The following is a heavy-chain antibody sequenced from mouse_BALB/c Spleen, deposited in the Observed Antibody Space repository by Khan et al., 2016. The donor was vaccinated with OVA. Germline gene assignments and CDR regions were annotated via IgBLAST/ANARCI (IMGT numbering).Heavy chain of an antibody. D-gene: IGHD1-1*01. CDR3: AISNYFGSGLYAMDY. CDR2: IGPGSGSS. J-gene: IGHJ4*01. V-gene: IGHV1S41*01. Sequence: DLVKPGASVKLSCKAAGYTFTSYWINWIKQRPGQGLEWIGHIGPGSGSSYYNEMFKGKATLTVDTSSRTVYIQLSSLSSEDSAVYFCAISNYFGSGLYAMDYWGQGASVTVSS. CDR1: GYTFTSYW.